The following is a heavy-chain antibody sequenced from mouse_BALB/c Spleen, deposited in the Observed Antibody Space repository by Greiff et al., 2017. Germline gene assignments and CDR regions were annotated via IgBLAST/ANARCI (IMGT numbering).Heavy chain of an antibody. D-gene: IGHD1-1*01. CDR2: IWAGGST. Sequence: VQLKESGPGLVAPSQSLSITCTVSGFSLTSYGVHWVRQPPGKGLEWLGVIWAGGSTNYNSALMSRLSISKDNSKSQVFLKMNSLQTDDTAMYYCAREDGSSYEAMDYWGQGTSVTVSS. CDR1: GFSLTSYG. V-gene: IGHV2-9*02. J-gene: IGHJ4*01. CDR3: AREDGSSYEAMDY.